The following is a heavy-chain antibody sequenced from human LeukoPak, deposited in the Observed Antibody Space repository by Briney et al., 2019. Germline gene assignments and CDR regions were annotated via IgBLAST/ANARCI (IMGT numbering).Heavy chain of an antibody. V-gene: IGHV3-23*01. Sequence: GGSLRLSCAASGFTFSSYAMSWVRQAPGKGLEWVSAVSGSGGSTYYADSVKGRFTIFRDNSKNTLYLQMNSLRAEDTAVYYCVKYYYGSGRRFDPWGQGTLVTVSS. D-gene: IGHD3-10*01. CDR2: VSGSGGST. CDR3: VKYYYGSGRRFDP. CDR1: GFTFSSYA. J-gene: IGHJ5*02.